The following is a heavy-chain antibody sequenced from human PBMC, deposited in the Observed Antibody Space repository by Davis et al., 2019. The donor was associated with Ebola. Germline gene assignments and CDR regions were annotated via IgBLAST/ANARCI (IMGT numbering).Heavy chain of an antibody. J-gene: IGHJ6*02. CDR2: INHSGST. CDR3: ARDLVGYCSSTSCSSHYGMDV. V-gene: IGHV4-34*01. CDR1: GGPISSYY. Sequence: MPSETLSLTCTVSGGPISSYYWSWIRQPPGKGLEWIGEINHSGSTNYNPSLKSRVTISVDTSKNQFSLKLSSVTAADTAVYYCARDLVGYCSSTSCSSHYGMDVWGQGTTVTVSS. D-gene: IGHD2-2*01.